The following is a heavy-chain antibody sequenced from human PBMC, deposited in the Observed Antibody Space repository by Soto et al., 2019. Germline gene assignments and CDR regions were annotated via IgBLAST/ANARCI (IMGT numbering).Heavy chain of an antibody. J-gene: IGHJ4*02. V-gene: IGHV3-23*01. Sequence: GGSLRLSCAASGFTFSSYAMSWVRQAPGKGLEWVSDISGSAETTYYAGSVRGRFTISRDNSKNTLYLQMSSLRADDTAVYYCAKGRSGSYSGNDFWGQGTLVTVSS. CDR2: ISGSAETT. D-gene: IGHD1-26*01. CDR1: GFTFSSYA. CDR3: AKGRSGSYSGNDF.